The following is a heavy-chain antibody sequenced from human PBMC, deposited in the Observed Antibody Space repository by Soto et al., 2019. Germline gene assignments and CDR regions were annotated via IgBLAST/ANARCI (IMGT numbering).Heavy chain of an antibody. D-gene: IGHD3-10*01. Sequence: QVQLVESGGGVVQPGRSLRLSCAASGFTFSSYGMHWVRQAPGKGLEWVAVIWYDGSNKYYADSVKGRFTISRDNSKNTLYLQMNSLRAEDTAVYYGARDPMVRGVMNAFDIWGQGTKVTVSS. CDR3: ARDPMVRGVMNAFDI. CDR2: IWYDGSNK. V-gene: IGHV3-33*01. J-gene: IGHJ3*02. CDR1: GFTFSSYG.